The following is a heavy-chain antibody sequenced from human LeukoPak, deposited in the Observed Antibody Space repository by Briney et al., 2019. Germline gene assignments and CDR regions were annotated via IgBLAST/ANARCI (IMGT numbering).Heavy chain of an antibody. CDR1: GFRFSDHG. J-gene: IGHJ6*02. CDR2: ISSDGTTK. V-gene: IGHV3-30*18. CDR3: AKPYCRATRCYLYLYGMDV. D-gene: IGHD2-2*01. Sequence: PGGSLRLSCAASGFRFSDHGMHWVRQAPGKGLEWVAVISSDGTTKYYGDSVKGRFTVSRDSSKNTLYLDLNSLRAEDTAVYYCAKPYCRATRCYLYLYGMDVWGQGTTVIVSS.